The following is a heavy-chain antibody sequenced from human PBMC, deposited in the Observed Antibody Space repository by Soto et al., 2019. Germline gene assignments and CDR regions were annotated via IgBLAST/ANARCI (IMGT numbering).Heavy chain of an antibody. Sequence: ASVKVSCKSSGYSFTNYLMHWVRQAPGQRLEWMGWINPGYGNTKYSQKFQGRVTITRDTSASTAYMELSSLRSEDTAVYYCARTGYISRWELLGAFDIWGQGTMVTVSS. J-gene: IGHJ3*02. CDR1: GYSFTNYL. CDR2: INPGYGNT. D-gene: IGHD6-13*01. CDR3: ARTGYISRWELLGAFDI. V-gene: IGHV1-3*01.